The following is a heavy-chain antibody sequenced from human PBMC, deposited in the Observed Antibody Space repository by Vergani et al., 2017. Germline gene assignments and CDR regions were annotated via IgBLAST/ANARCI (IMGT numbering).Heavy chain of an antibody. D-gene: IGHD3-10*01. CDR3: GVIMVRSPRPDNWFDS. CDR2: MFHTGEA. Sequence: QIQLQESGPGLVKPSETVSLTCSVSGNSISRGFYWAWIRQTPEKGLEWIGGMFHTGEASNSPSLQSRVAFSMDTSKNHFSRQLTSVTAADTAVYFCGVIMVRSPRPDNWFDSWGRGTLVTVSS. V-gene: IGHV4-38-2*02. CDR1: GNSISRGFY. J-gene: IGHJ5*01.